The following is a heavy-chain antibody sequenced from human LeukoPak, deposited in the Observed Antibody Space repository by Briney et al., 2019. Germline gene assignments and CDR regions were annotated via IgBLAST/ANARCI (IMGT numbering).Heavy chain of an antibody. D-gene: IGHD3/OR15-3a*01. CDR3: TAGTGRSDFDY. Sequence: DPGGSLRLSCAASGFTFSNAWMSWVRQAPGKGLEWVGRIKRKGDDGTIDYAAPVKGKLTISRDDSKNTLYLQMNSLKSEDTAVYYCTAGTGRSDFDYWGQGTLVTVSS. V-gene: IGHV3-15*01. CDR1: GFTFSNAW. J-gene: IGHJ4*02. CDR2: IKRKGDDGTI.